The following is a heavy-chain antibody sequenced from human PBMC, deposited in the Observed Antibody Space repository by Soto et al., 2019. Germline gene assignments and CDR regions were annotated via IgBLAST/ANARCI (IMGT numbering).Heavy chain of an antibody. V-gene: IGHV1-69*13. CDR2: IIPIFGTA. D-gene: IGHD6-19*01. CDR1: RVAFSKFI. J-gene: IGHJ6*02. CDR3: AKVRYSSPMGYYYGMDV. Sequence: SVKVSCKASRVAFSKFIVTWVRQAPGLGLEWVGGIIPIFGTANYAQKFQGRVTITADESTSTSYTEVNNLRSENTAVYYCAKVRYSSPMGYYYGMDVWGQGTTVTVSS.